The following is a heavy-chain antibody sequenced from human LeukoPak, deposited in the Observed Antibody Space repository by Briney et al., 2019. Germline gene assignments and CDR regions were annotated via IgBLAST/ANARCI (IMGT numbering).Heavy chain of an antibody. Sequence: SETLSLTCTVSGGSISSYYWSWIRQPPGKGLEWIGYIYYSGSINYNPSLKSRVTISVDTSKNQFSLKLSSVTAADTAVYYCAGVGGSYYYDSSGLIPFDYWGQGTLVTVSS. V-gene: IGHV4-59*01. CDR3: AGVGGSYYYDSSGLIPFDY. CDR2: IYYSGSI. J-gene: IGHJ4*02. D-gene: IGHD3-22*01. CDR1: GGSISSYY.